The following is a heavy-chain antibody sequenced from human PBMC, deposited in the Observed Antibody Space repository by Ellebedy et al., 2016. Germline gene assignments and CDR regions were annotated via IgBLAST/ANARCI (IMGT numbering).Heavy chain of an antibody. CDR1: GFSFNTFF. D-gene: IGHD5-12*01. CDR3: AREGRVATITNGGNYDLPYYYGLDV. V-gene: IGHV3-33*08. J-gene: IGHJ6*02. CDR2: IRYDGNTK. Sequence: GGSLRLSXVASGFSFNTFFMSWVRQAPGKGLEWVAVIRYDGNTKDYVDSVKGRFTISRDSSKNTLYLQMNSLRVEDTALYYCAREGRVATITNGGNYDLPYYYGLDVWGLGTTVTVSS.